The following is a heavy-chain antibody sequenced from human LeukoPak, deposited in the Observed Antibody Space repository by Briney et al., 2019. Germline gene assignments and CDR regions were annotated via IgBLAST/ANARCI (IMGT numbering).Heavy chain of an antibody. V-gene: IGHV3-21*01. Sequence: PGGSLRLSCAASGFMFSSYSMNWLRQSPGKGLEWVSSISSNSKYKYYTESVKGRFTISRDNAKNSLFLQMHSLRAEDTAVYYCARDQGNGDGYAVVDFDYWGQGILVTVSS. CDR1: GFMFSSYS. D-gene: IGHD2-21*02. J-gene: IGHJ4*02. CDR2: ISSNSKYK. CDR3: ARDQGNGDGYAVVDFDY.